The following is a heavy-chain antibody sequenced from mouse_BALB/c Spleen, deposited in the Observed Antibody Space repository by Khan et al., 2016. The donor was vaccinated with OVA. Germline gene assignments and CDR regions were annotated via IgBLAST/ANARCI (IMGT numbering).Heavy chain of an antibody. CDR1: GYTFTSYT. CDR3: ARDGAYYRIDGCFAY. J-gene: IGHJ3*01. CDR2: INPSSGYT. Sequence: QVQLKESGAELARPGASVKMSCKASGYTFTSYTIHWIKQRPGQGLEWIGYINPSSGYTNYKQKFKDKATLTADKSSTTAYMQLSSLTSDDSAVYYCARDGAYYRIDGCFAYWGQGTLVTVSA. D-gene: IGHD2-14*01. V-gene: IGHV1-4*01.